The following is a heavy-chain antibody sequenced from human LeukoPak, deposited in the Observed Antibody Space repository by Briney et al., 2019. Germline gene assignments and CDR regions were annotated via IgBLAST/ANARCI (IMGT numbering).Heavy chain of an antibody. CDR3: ARHDPRIAAAPN. CDR1: GYRFSSYW. D-gene: IGHD6-13*01. CDR2: IYPDDSET. Sequence: GESLQISCKGSGYRFSSYWIVWVRPMPGKGLEWMGIIYPDDSETRYSPSFQGQVTISADKSISTAYLQWSSLKASDTAMYYCARHDPRIAAAPNWGQGTLVTVSS. J-gene: IGHJ4*02. V-gene: IGHV5-51*01.